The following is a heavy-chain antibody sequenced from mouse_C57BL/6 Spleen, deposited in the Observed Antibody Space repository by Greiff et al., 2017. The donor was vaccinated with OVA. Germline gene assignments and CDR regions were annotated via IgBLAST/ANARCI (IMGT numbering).Heavy chain of an antibody. Sequence: QVQLQQSGAELARPGASVKLSCKASGYTFTSYGISWVKQRTGQGLEWIGEIYPRSGNTYYNEKFKGKATLTADKSSSTAYMGLRSLTSEDSAVYFCAREDYGSSYGYVDVWGTGTTVTVSS. CDR1: GYTFTSYG. V-gene: IGHV1-81*01. CDR3: AREDYGSSYGYVDV. J-gene: IGHJ1*03. D-gene: IGHD1-1*01. CDR2: IYPRSGNT.